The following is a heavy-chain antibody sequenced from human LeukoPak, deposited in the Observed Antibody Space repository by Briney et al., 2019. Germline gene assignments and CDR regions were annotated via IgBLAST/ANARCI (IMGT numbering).Heavy chain of an antibody. J-gene: IGHJ4*02. V-gene: IGHV3-23*01. Sequence: GGSLRLSCAASGFTFSNYAMSWVRQAPGKGLEWVSSINGRGGSTHYSDSVKGRFTISRDNSKNTLYLQMNSLRAEDTAVYYCARRAGAYSHPYDYCGQGTLVTVSS. CDR1: GFTFSNYA. D-gene: IGHD4/OR15-4a*01. CDR3: ARRAGAYSHPYDY. CDR2: INGRGGST.